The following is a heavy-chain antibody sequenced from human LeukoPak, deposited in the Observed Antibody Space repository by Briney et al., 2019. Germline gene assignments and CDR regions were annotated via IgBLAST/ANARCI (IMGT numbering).Heavy chain of an antibody. D-gene: IGHD1-20*01. Sequence: SETLSLTCTVSGGSISSYYWSWIRQPPGKGLEWIGYIYYTGNTNYNPSLKSRVTISVDTSKNQFSLKLSSVTAADTAVYYCARTYNWTPNWFDPWGQGTLVTVSS. J-gene: IGHJ5*02. V-gene: IGHV4-59*08. CDR1: GGSISSYY. CDR2: IYYTGNT. CDR3: ARTYNWTPNWFDP.